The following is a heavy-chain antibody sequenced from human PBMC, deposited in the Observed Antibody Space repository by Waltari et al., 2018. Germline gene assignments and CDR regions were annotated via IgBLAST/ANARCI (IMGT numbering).Heavy chain of an antibody. V-gene: IGHV1-2*02. J-gene: IGHJ4*02. CDR2: VNPDTGNA. CDR3: ARDRTTMAARPGDY. Sequence: QVLLVQPGAEVKRPGASVTVSRNASGSIFTNYYLPRVRQAPGQGPEGMVWVNPDTGNANYAHNFRGRVTMTWDTSINTAFMDLSGLKSDDTAVYYCARDRTTMAARPGDYWGQGTLVTVSS. CDR1: GSIFTNYY. D-gene: IGHD6-6*01.